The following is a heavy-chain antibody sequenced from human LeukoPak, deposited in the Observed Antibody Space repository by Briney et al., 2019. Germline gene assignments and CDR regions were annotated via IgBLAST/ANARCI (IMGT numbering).Heavy chain of an antibody. Sequence: ASVKVSCKASGYTFTSYGISWVRQAPGQGLEWMGWISAYNGNTNYAQKLQGRVTMTTDTPTSTAYMELRSLRSDDTAVYYCARDIQPSGSYPLGFDYWGQGTLVTVSS. V-gene: IGHV1-18*01. CDR3: ARDIQPSGSYPLGFDY. J-gene: IGHJ4*02. D-gene: IGHD1-26*01. CDR1: GYTFTSYG. CDR2: ISAYNGNT.